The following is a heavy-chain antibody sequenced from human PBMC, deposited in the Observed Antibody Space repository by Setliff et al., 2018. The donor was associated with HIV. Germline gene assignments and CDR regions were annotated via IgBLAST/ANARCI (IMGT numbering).Heavy chain of an antibody. V-gene: IGHV4-39*01. J-gene: IGHJ3*02. CDR2: VYYAGGT. CDR3: ARPLTTSFNFWGDAFGI. CDR1: GASITSPSYY. D-gene: IGHD3-3*01. Sequence: SETLSLTCTVSGASITSPSYYWGWIRQPPGKGLQWIGTVYYAGGTYYNPSLKSRVTISVDTSKSQISLQMSSVTAADTAVYYCARPLTTSFNFWGDAFGIWGQGTMVTVSS.